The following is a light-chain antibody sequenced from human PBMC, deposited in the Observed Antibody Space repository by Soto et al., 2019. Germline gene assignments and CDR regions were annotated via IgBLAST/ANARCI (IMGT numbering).Light chain of an antibody. Sequence: DIPMTQSPSTLSASVGDRVTITCRASQSINSWLAWYQQKPGKAPKILIYKASGLESGVPSRFSGSGSGTEFTLTISSLQPDDFATYYCQEYSSYPWTFGQGTKVEIK. CDR2: KAS. CDR3: QEYSSYPWT. J-gene: IGKJ1*01. CDR1: QSINSW. V-gene: IGKV1-5*03.